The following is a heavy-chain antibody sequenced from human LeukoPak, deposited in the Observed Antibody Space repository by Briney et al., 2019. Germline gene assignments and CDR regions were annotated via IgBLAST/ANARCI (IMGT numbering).Heavy chain of an antibody. CDR2: ISYDGSNK. Sequence: GGSLRLSCAASGLTFSSYGMHWVRQAPGKGLEWVAVISYDGSNKYYADSVKGRFTISRDNSKNTLYLQMNSLRAEDTAVYYCAKGWGTLDYWGQGTLVTVSS. J-gene: IGHJ4*02. CDR1: GLTFSSYG. V-gene: IGHV3-30*18. CDR3: AKGWGTLDY. D-gene: IGHD1-14*01.